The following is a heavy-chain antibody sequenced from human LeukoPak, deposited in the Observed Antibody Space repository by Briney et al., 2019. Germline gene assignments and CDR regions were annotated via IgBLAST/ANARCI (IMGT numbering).Heavy chain of an antibody. CDR3: ARSPSWYYDSSGYGAFDI. Sequence: SETLSLTCAVYGGSFSGYYWSWIRQPPGKGLEWIGEINHSGSTNYNPSLKSRVTISVDTSKNQCSLKLSSVTAADTAVYYCARSPSWYYDSSGYGAFDIWGQGTMVTVSS. CDR2: INHSGST. D-gene: IGHD3-22*01. J-gene: IGHJ3*02. V-gene: IGHV4-34*01. CDR1: GGSFSGYY.